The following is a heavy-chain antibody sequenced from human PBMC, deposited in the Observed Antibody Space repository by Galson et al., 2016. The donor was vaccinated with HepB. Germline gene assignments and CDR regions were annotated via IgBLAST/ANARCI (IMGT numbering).Heavy chain of an antibody. V-gene: IGHV3-30*18. D-gene: IGHD3-22*01. CDR3: AKSYYEPREMPDY. Sequence: SLRLSCAASGFTFSKYAMHWVRQTPGKGLEWVAIISHDGSNQYYADSVEGRFTISRDNSQNALYLQKNSLRAEDTALYYCAKSYYEPREMPDYWGQGTLVTVSS. CDR2: ISHDGSNQ. CDR1: GFTFSKYA. J-gene: IGHJ4*02.